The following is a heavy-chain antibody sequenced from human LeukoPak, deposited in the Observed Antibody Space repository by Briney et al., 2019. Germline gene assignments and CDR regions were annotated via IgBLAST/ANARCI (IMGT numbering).Heavy chain of an antibody. J-gene: IGHJ4*02. CDR3: AKDQAKNYYDSSGLIDY. Sequence: PGGTLRLSCAASGFTFSSYGMSWVRQAPGKGLEWVSAISGSGGSTYYADSVKGRFTISRDNSKHTLYLQMNSLRAEDTAVYYCAKDQAKNYYDSSGLIDYWGQGTLVTVSS. D-gene: IGHD3-22*01. CDR2: ISGSGGST. CDR1: GFTFSSYG. V-gene: IGHV3-23*01.